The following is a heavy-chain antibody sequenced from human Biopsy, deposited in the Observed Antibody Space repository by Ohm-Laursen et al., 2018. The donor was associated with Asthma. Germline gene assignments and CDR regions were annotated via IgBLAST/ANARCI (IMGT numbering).Heavy chain of an antibody. D-gene: IGHD3-10*01. J-gene: IGHJ6*02. CDR2: ISVYNGNT. Sequence: ASVKVSCNTSGYTFNSAGITWVRQAPGQGLEWMGWISVYNGNTKVAQKLQDRVTMITDTSTSTAYMELRSLRSDDTAVYFCARAVDYSHYYGIDVWGQGTTVTVS. CDR3: ARAVDYSHYYGIDV. CDR1: GYTFNSAG. V-gene: IGHV1-18*01.